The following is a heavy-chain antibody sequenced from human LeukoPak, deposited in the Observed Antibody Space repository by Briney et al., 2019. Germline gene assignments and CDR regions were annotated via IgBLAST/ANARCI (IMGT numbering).Heavy chain of an antibody. CDR1: GYTFTGYY. CDR2: INPNSGGT. CDR3: ASRDGSGSLYDAFDI. J-gene: IGHJ3*02. V-gene: IGHV1-2*02. D-gene: IGHD3-10*01. Sequence: GASVKVSCKASGYTFTGYYMHWVRQAPGQGLEWMGWINPNSGGTNYAQKFQGRVTMTRDTSISTAYMELRSLRSDDTAVYYCASRDGSGSLYDAFDIWGQGTMVTVSS.